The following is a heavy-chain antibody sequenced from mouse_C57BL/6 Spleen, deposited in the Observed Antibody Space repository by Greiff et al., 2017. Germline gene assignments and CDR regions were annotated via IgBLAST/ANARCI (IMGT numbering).Heavy chain of an antibody. CDR2: IWPGGGT. D-gene: IGHD2-4*01. J-gene: IGHJ3*01. Sequence: VQRVESGPGLVAPSQSLSITCTVSGFSFTSYAISWVRQPPGKGLEWLGVIWPGGGTNYNSALKSRLSISKDNSKIQVFLKMNSLQTDDTARYYCARNYDYDGFAYWGQGTLVTVSA. CDR3: ARNYDYDGFAY. V-gene: IGHV2-9-1*01. CDR1: GFSFTSYA.